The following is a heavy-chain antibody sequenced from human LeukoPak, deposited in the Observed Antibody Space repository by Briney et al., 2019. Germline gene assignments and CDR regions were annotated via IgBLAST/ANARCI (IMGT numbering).Heavy chain of an antibody. CDR1: GGTFNSSA. V-gene: IGHV1-69*04. CDR2: IIPVLGIA. D-gene: IGHD1-26*01. CDR3: AIGANAEGRDYFDY. J-gene: IGHJ4*02. Sequence: GASVKVSCKASGGTFNSSAINWVRQAPGQGLEWMGRIIPVLGIANYAQKFRGRVTIITDRSTSIPYMELSSLKSEDTAVYYCAIGANAEGRDYFDYWGEGNPVTVSS.